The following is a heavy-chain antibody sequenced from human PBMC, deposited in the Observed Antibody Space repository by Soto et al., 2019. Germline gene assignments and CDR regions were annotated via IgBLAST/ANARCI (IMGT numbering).Heavy chain of an antibody. Sequence: SETLSLTCTVSGGSISSGDYYWSWIRQPPGKGLEWIGYIYYSGSTYYNPSLKSRVTISVDTSKNQFSLKLSSVTAADTAVYYCARGGGGYCSGGSCRPYYYYYCMDVWGQGTTVTVSS. D-gene: IGHD2-15*01. CDR3: ARGGGGYCSGGSCRPYYYYYCMDV. J-gene: IGHJ6*02. CDR1: GGSISSGDYY. CDR2: IYYSGST. V-gene: IGHV4-30-4*01.